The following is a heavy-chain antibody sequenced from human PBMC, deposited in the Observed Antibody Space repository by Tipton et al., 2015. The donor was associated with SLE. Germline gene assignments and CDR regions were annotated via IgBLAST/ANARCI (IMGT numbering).Heavy chain of an antibody. J-gene: IGHJ4*02. V-gene: IGHV3-23*01. CDR3: AKVAGVTTVTTGGY. CDR1: GFTFSSYA. CDR2: ISGSGGST. D-gene: IGHD4-17*01. Sequence: SLRLSCAASGFTFSSYAMSWVHQAPGKGLEWVSAISGSGGSTYYADSVKGRFTISRDNSKNTLYLQMNSLRAEDTAVYYCAKVAGVTTVTTGGYWGQGTLVTVSS.